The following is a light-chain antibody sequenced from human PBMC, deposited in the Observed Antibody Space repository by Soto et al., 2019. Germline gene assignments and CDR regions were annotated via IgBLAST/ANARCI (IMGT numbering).Light chain of an antibody. CDR3: QQSYSTTWT. V-gene: IGKV1-39*01. CDR2: AAS. J-gene: IGKJ1*01. CDR1: QGISTY. Sequence: DIQMTQSPSSVSESAGDRVTITCRASQGISTYLNWYQQKPGKAPKLLIYAASSLQSGVPSRFSGSGSETDFTLTISSLQPEDFATYSCQQSYSTTWTFGQGTKVEIQ.